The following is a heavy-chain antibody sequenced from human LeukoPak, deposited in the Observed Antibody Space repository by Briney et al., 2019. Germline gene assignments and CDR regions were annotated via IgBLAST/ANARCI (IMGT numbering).Heavy chain of an antibody. CDR3: AREKGRYLGKFDY. J-gene: IGHJ4*02. Sequence: SVKVSCKASGGTFSSYAISWVRQAPGQGLEWMGGNIPIFGTANYAQKFQGRVTITADESTSTAYMELSSLRSEDTAVYYCAREKGRYLGKFDYWGQGTLVTVSS. CDR2: NIPIFGTA. V-gene: IGHV1-69*13. D-gene: IGHD3-16*01. CDR1: GGTFSSYA.